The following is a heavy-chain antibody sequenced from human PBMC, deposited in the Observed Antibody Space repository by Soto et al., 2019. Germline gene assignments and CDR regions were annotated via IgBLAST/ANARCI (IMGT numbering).Heavy chain of an antibody. D-gene: IGHD4-4*01. J-gene: IGHJ6*02. CDR2: IIPIFGTA. CDR3: ASNVFYSNHYYYYGMDV. Sequence: QVQLVQSGAEVKKPGSSVKVSCKASGGTFSSYAISWVRQAPGQGLEWMGGIIPIFGTANYAQKFQGRVTINADESTSTAYMELSSLRSEDTAVYYCASNVFYSNHYYYYGMDVWGQGTTVTVSS. CDR1: GGTFSSYA. V-gene: IGHV1-69*01.